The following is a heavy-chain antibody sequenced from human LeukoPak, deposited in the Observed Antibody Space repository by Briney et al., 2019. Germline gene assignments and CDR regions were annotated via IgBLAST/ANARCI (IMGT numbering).Heavy chain of an antibody. V-gene: IGHV4-59*01. Sequence: SETLSLTCTVSGGSISSYYWSWIRQPPGKGLERIGYIYYSGSTKYNPSLKSRVTISLDTSKSQFSLKLTSVTTADTAVYYCARSYGSGSYFDNWGQGTLVIVSS. CDR1: GGSISSYY. CDR2: IYYSGST. J-gene: IGHJ4*02. CDR3: ARSYGSGSYFDN. D-gene: IGHD3-10*01.